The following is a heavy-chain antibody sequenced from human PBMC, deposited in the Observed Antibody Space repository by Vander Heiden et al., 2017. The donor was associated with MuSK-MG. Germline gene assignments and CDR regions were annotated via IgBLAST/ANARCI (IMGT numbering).Heavy chain of an antibody. CDR2: INHSGST. V-gene: IGHV4-34*01. D-gene: IGHD6-19*01. Sequence: QVQLQQWGAGLLKPSETLSLTCAVYGGSFSGYYWSWLRQPPGKGLEWIGEINHSGSTNYNPSLKSRVTISVDTSKNQFSLKLSSVTAPDTAVYYCARGLIGWYSPPNDYWGQGPLVTDSS. J-gene: IGHJ4*02. CDR1: GGSFSGYY. CDR3: ARGLIGWYSPPNDY.